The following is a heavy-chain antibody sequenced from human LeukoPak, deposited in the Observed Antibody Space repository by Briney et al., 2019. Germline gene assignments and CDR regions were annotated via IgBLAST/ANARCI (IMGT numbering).Heavy chain of an antibody. Sequence: SQTLSLTCAISGDSVSNNRASWGWIRQSPSRGLEWLGRTYYRSHWFDDYAPSLRSRITINPDTSKNQFSLQLTSVTPEDTAVYYCVRIRGLGLFDYWGQGTLVTVSS. D-gene: IGHD1-26*01. J-gene: IGHJ4*02. CDR1: GDSVSNNRAS. V-gene: IGHV6-1*01. CDR2: TYYRSHWFD. CDR3: VRIRGLGLFDY.